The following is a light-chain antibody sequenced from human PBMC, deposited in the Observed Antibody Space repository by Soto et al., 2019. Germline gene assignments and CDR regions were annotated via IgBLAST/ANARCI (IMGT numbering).Light chain of an antibody. V-gene: IGKV3-20*01. CDR1: QSVSSSY. Sequence: EIVLTQSPGTLSLSPGERATLSCRASQSVSSSYLAWYQQKPGQAPRLLIYGASSRATGIPDRFSGRGSGTAFTLTITRLEPEDFAVYYCQQYGSSPTWTFGQRTKVEIK. CDR3: QQYGSSPTWT. J-gene: IGKJ1*01. CDR2: GAS.